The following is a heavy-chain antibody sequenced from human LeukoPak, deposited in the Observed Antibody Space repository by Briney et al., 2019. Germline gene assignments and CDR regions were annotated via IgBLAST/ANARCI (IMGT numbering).Heavy chain of an antibody. CDR2: IIPIFGTA. V-gene: IGHV1-69*13. D-gene: IGHD6-13*01. Sequence: WASVKVSCKASGGTFSSYAISWVRQAPGQGLEWMGGIIPIFGTANYAQKFQGRVTITADESTSTAYMELSSLRSEDTAVYYCARDRTAAISDYYYYYGMDAWGQGTTVTVSS. CDR3: ARDRTAAISDYYYYYGMDA. CDR1: GGTFSSYA. J-gene: IGHJ6*02.